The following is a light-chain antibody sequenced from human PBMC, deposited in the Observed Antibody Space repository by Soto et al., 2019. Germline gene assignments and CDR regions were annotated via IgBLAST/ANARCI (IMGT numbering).Light chain of an antibody. CDR2: DAS. J-gene: IGKJ1*01. Sequence: DIQVTQSPSTLSASVGDRVTITCRASESIKGWLAWYQQKPGKAPKLLIYDASSLKGGVPSRFSGSGSGTEFTLTISSLQPDDFAPYYCQQYNNGWTFGQGTKVEIK. CDR3: QQYNNGWT. CDR1: ESIKGW. V-gene: IGKV1-5*01.